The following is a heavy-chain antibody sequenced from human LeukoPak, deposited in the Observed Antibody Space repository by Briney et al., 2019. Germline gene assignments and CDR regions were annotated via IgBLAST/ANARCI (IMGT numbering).Heavy chain of an antibody. J-gene: IGHJ4*02. V-gene: IGHV4-39*07. Sequence: SETLSLTCTVSGGSLSSSSYYWGWIRQPPGKGLEWIGSIYYSGSTYYNPSLKSRVTISVDTSKNQFSLKLSSVTAADTAVYYCARVQADYFDYWGQGTLVTVSS. CDR1: GGSLSSSSYY. CDR2: IYYSGST. CDR3: ARVQADYFDY. D-gene: IGHD2-15*01.